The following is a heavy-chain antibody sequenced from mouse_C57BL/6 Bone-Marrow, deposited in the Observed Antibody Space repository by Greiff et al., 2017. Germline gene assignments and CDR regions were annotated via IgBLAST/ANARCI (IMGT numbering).Heavy chain of an antibody. J-gene: IGHJ1*03. CDR2: IDPSDSYT. CDR3: VYYDYDEKYCDV. D-gene: IGHD2-4*01. Sequence: QVQLQQPGAELVKPGASVKLSCKASGYTFTSYWMQWVKQRPGQGLEWIGEIDPSDSYTNYNQKFKGKATLTVDTSSSTAYMQLSSLTSEDSAVYYCVYYDYDEKYCDVWGTGTTVTVSS. V-gene: IGHV1-50*01. CDR1: GYTFTSYW.